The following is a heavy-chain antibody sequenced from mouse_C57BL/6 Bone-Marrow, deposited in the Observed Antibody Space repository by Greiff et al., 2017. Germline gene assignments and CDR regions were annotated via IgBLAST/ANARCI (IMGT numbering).Heavy chain of an antibody. CDR3: RITTVVEG. Sequence: VKLQQSGAELVRPGASVTLSCKASGYTFTDYEMHWVKQTPVHGLEWIGAIDPETGGTAYNQKFKGKAILTADKSSSTAYMELRSLTSVDSAVYYCRITTVVEGWGQGTTRTVYS. CDR2: IDPETGGT. D-gene: IGHD1-1*01. J-gene: IGHJ2*01. V-gene: IGHV1-15*01. CDR1: GYTFTDYE.